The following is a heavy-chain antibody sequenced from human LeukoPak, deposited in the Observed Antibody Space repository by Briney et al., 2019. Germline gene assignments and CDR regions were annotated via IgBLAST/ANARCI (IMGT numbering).Heavy chain of an antibody. CDR2: IYYSGST. J-gene: IGHJ3*02. Sequence: PSETLSLTCSVSGGSIRSSSYYWDWIRQPPGKGPEWIGSIYYSGSTYYNPSLKSRVTISVDTSKNQFSLKLSSVTAADTAVYYCARDSWYGAFDIWGQGTMVTVSS. D-gene: IGHD6-13*01. V-gene: IGHV4-39*07. CDR1: GGSIRSSSYY. CDR3: ARDSWYGAFDI.